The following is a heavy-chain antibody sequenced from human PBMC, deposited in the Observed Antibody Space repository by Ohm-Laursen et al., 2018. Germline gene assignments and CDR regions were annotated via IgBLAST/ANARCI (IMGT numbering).Heavy chain of an antibody. Sequence: ASVKVSCKASGYTFTGYYIHWVRQAPGQGLEWMGWINPNSGGTNYAQKFQARVTMTRDTSISTAYMELSRVRSDDTAVYYCARVAYSIDYWGQGTLVTVSS. V-gene: IGHV1-2*02. J-gene: IGHJ4*02. CDR1: GYTFTGYY. D-gene: IGHD2-21*01. CDR3: ARVAYSIDY. CDR2: INPNSGGT.